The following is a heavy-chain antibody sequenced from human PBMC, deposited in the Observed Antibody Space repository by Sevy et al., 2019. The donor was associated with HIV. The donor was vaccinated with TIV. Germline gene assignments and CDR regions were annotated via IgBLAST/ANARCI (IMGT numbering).Heavy chain of an antibody. V-gene: IGHV3-30*18. D-gene: IGHD3-22*01. CDR2: ISYDGSNK. Sequence: GGSLRLSCAASGFTFSSYGMHWVRQAPGKGLEWVAVISYDGSNKYYADSVEGRFTISRDNSKNTLYLQMNSLRAEDTAVYYCAKPDRYYDSTGYCDYWGQGTLVTVSS. CDR1: GFTFSSYG. CDR3: AKPDRYYDSTGYCDY. J-gene: IGHJ4*02.